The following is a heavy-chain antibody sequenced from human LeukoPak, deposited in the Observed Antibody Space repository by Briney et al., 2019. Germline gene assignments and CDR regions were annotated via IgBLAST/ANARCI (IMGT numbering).Heavy chain of an antibody. CDR2: ISSSSSYI. J-gene: IGHJ6*03. CDR1: GFTLSTYS. CDR3: ARGSSSWFYYMDV. D-gene: IGHD6-13*01. Sequence: GGSLRLSCAASGFTLSTYSMNWVRPAPGKVLEWVSSISSSSSYIYDADSVKGRFSISRDNAKNSLYLQMNSLRAEDTAVYYCARGSSSWFYYMDVWGKGTTVTLSS. V-gene: IGHV3-21*01.